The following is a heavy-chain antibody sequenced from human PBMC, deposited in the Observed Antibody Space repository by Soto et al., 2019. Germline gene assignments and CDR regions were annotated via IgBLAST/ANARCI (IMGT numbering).Heavy chain of an antibody. V-gene: IGHV1-18*01. CDR3: ARDPAYCGGDCYSFDY. CDR2: ISAYNGNT. Sequence: ASVKVSCKASGYTFTSYGISWVRQAPGQGLEWMGWISAYNGNTNYAQKLQGRVTMTTDTSTSTAYMELRSLRSDDTAAYYCARDPAYCGGDCYSFDYWGQGTLVTVSS. J-gene: IGHJ4*02. D-gene: IGHD2-21*02. CDR1: GYTFTSYG.